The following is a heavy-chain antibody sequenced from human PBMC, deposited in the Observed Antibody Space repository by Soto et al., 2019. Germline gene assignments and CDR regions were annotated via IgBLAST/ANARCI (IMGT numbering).Heavy chain of an antibody. CDR3: ARDVGYYDSSGYYIYYFDY. CDR1: GYTFTSYS. D-gene: IGHD3-22*01. V-gene: IGHV1-18*01. Sequence: ASVKVSCRAAGYTFTSYSISWVRQAPGQGLEWMGWINVYSGSTKYAQKFQGRVTMTTDTSTSTVYMELRSLTSDDTAVYYCARDVGYYDSSGYYIYYFDYWGQGTLVTVAS. J-gene: IGHJ4*02. CDR2: INVYSGST.